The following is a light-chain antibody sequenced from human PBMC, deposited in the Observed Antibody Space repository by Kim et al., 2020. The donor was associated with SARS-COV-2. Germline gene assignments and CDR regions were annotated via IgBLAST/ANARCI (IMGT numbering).Light chain of an antibody. CDR1: SSNIGAGYD. CDR3: QSYDSSLSGSV. J-gene: IGLJ2*01. V-gene: IGLV1-40*01. CDR2: GNS. Sequence: RVAISYTGKSSNIGAGYDVHWYQQLPGTAPKLLIYGNSNRPSGVPDRFSGSKSGTSASLAITGLQAEDEADYYCQSYDSSLSGSVFGGGTQLTVL.